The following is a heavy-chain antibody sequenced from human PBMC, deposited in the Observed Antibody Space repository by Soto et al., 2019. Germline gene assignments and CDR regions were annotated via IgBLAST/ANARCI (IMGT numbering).Heavy chain of an antibody. CDR2: ISERGDTT. D-gene: IGHD1-1*01. J-gene: IGHJ4*02. Sequence: GSLRLSCAASGFTISSNAMYWVRQAPGKGLEWVSGISERGDTTHYADSVKGRFTISRDTSKNTLYLHLNTLRVDDTAVYYCAKDKPGTTAFDYWGQGTPVTVSS. CDR1: GFTISSNA. CDR3: AKDKPGTTAFDY. V-gene: IGHV3-23*01.